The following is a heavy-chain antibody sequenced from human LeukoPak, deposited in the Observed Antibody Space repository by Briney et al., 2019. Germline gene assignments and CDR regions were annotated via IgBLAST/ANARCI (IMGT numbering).Heavy chain of an antibody. CDR1: GFTFSSYE. D-gene: IGHD2-2*01. J-gene: IGHJ4*02. V-gene: IGHV3-48*03. CDR3: ARELDYCSSTSCYAGDFDY. CDR2: ISSSGSTI. Sequence: GGSLRLSCAASGFTFSSYEMNWVRQAPGKGLEWVPYISSSGSTIYYADSVKGRFTISRDNAKNSLYLQMNSLRAEDTAVYYCARELDYCSSTSCYAGDFDYWGQGTLVTVSS.